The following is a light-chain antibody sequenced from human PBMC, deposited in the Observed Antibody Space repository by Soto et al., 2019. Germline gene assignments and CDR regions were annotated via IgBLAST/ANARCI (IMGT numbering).Light chain of an antibody. CDR3: HQYAWSPLT. J-gene: IGKJ5*01. V-gene: IGKV3-20*01. CDR1: QTVPKSY. Sequence: EIVLTQSPGTLSLSPGEKVTLSCRASQTVPKSYLAWYQQRRGQAPRLLIYDASTRATGIPDRFSGREYGPDFTLTISSLEPEDFAVYYCHQYAWSPLTFGQGTRLEIK. CDR2: DAS.